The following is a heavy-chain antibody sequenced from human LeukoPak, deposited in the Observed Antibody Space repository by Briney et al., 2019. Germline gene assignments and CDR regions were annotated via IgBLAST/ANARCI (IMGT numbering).Heavy chain of an antibody. D-gene: IGHD5-24*01. CDR3: AIGGVEMATIGYYYYGMDV. CDR1: GYTFTGYY. V-gene: IGHV1-46*01. Sequence: ASVKVSCKASGYTFTGYYMHWVRQAPGQGLEWMGIINPSGGSTSYAQKFQGRVTMTRDTSTSTVYMELSSLRSEDTAVYYCAIGGVEMATIGYYYYGMDVWGQGTTVTVSS. CDR2: INPSGGST. J-gene: IGHJ6*02.